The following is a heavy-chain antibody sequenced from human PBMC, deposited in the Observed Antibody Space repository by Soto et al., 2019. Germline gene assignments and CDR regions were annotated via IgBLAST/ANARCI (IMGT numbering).Heavy chain of an antibody. V-gene: IGHV3-30*18. CDR2: ISYDGSNK. CDR3: ANFFFNDTATTEIYTLSLHDV. D-gene: IGHD4-17*01. J-gene: IGHJ6*01. CDR1: GFTFGSYG. Sequence: GGSPRLSCAASGFTFGSYGMHWVGQGPGKGLEWVAVISYDGSNKYYADSVKGRFTISRDNSKNTLYLQMNSLRAEDTAVYYCANFFFNDTATTEIYTLSLHDV.